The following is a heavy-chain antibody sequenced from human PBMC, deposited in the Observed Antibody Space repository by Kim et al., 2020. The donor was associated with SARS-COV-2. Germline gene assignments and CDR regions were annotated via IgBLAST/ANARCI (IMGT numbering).Heavy chain of an antibody. D-gene: IGHD3-16*01. Sequence: VKGRFTISRDHAKNSLYLQMNSLRAEDTALYYCAKDPSSWSLFGGWFEPWGQGTLVTVSS. CDR3: AKDPSSWSLFGGWFEP. V-gene: IGHV3-9*01. J-gene: IGHJ5*02.